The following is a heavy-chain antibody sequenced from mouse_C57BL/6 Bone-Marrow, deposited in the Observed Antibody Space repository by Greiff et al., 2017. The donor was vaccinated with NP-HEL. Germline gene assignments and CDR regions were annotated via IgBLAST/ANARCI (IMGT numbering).Heavy chain of an antibody. CDR2: ISYSGST. J-gene: IGHJ4*01. D-gene: IGHD1-1*01. CDR3: ARRGHYYGSSYGGLYYYAMDY. Sequence: EVKLVESGPGMVKPSQSLSLTCTVTGYSITSGYDWHWIRHFPGNKLEWMGYISYSGSTNYNPSLKSRISITHDTSKNHFFLKLNSVTTEDTATYYCARRGHYYGSSYGGLYYYAMDYWGQGTSVTVSS. V-gene: IGHV3-1*01. CDR1: GYSITSGYD.